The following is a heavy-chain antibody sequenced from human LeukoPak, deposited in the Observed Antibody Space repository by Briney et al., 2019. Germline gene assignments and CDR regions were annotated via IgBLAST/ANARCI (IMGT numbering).Heavy chain of an antibody. Sequence: EASVKVSCKASGYTFTSYGISWVRQAPGQGLEWMGWISAYNGNTDYAQKLQGRVTMTTDTSTSTAYMELRSLRSDDTAVYYCATSGPDRGESWFDPWGQGTLVTVSS. CDR3: ATSGPDRGESWFDP. CDR2: ISAYNGNT. J-gene: IGHJ5*02. CDR1: GYTFTSYG. D-gene: IGHD2-15*01. V-gene: IGHV1-18*01.